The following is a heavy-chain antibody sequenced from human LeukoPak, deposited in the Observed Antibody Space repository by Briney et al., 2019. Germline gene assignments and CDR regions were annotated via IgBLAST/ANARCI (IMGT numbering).Heavy chain of an antibody. CDR1: GGSISGHY. Sequence: KPSETLSLTCTVSGGSISGHYWSWIRQPPGKGLEWIGYIYYTGSTNYSPSLRSRVTISVDTSKNQFSLKLSSVTAADTAVYYCARVNGPTRWYFDLWGRGTLVTVSS. CDR2: IYYTGST. J-gene: IGHJ2*01. CDR3: ARVNGPTRWYFDL. D-gene: IGHD1-1*01. V-gene: IGHV4-59*11.